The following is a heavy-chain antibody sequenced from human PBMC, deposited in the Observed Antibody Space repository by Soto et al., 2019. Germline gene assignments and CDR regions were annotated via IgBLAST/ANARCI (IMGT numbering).Heavy chain of an antibody. D-gene: IGHD4-4*01. V-gene: IGHV1-69*06. J-gene: IGHJ6*02. CDR1: GGTFSSYA. CDR3: ARGTGSNYDYYYGMDV. Sequence: QVQLVQSGAEVKKPGSSVKVSCKASGGTFSSYAISWVRQAPGQGLEWMGGIIPIFGTANYAQKFQGRVTIPADKSTSTAYMELSSLRSEDTAVYYCARGTGSNYDYYYGMDVWGQGTTVTVSS. CDR2: IIPIFGTA.